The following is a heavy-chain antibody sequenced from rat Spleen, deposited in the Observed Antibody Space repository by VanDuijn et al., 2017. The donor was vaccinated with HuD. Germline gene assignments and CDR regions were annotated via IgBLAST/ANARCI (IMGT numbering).Heavy chain of an antibody. Sequence: QVQLKESGPGLVQPSQTLSLTCTVSGESLTSNSINWIRQPPGEGLEWMGVIWTGGSTAYNSLLKSRLSISRDTSKSQVFLKMNSLQSEDTATYHCARAPGNGYVMDAWGQGASVTVSS. V-gene: IGHV2-47*01. CDR3: ARAPGNGYVMDA. CDR2: IWTGGST. J-gene: IGHJ4*01. D-gene: IGHD5-1*01. CDR1: GESLTSNS.